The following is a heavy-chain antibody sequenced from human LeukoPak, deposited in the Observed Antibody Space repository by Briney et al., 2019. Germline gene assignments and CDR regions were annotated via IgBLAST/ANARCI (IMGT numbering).Heavy chain of an antibody. CDR2: IYSSGST. J-gene: IGHJ4*02. V-gene: IGHV4-4*07. CDR1: GGSISGFY. D-gene: IGHD4-23*01. Sequence: PSETLSLTCSVSGGSISGFYWSWIRQPDGKGLEWIGRIYSSGSTNYNPSLKSRVTMSVDTSKNQFSLKVRSVTAADTAVYFCEREDYGGNSLWGQGTLVTVSS. CDR3: EREDYGGNSL.